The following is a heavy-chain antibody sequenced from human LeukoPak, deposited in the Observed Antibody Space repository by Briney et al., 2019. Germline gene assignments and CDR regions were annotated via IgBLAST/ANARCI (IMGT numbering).Heavy chain of an antibody. J-gene: IGHJ4*02. Sequence: SETLSLTCTVSGGSISSHYWSWIRQSPGKGLEWIGYISYSGSTNYNPSLKSRVTISVDTSKNQFSLKLTSVTAADMAVYYCARGSAILTYYFEYWGQGTLVTVSS. D-gene: IGHD2-2*02. CDR2: ISYSGST. CDR1: GGSISSHY. V-gene: IGHV4-59*11. CDR3: ARGSAILTYYFEY.